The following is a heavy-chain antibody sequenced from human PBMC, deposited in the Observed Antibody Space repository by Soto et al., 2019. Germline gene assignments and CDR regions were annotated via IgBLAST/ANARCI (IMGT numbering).Heavy chain of an antibody. J-gene: IGHJ6*02. CDR2: IIPIFGTA. D-gene: IGHD5-12*01. CDR1: GGTLSSYA. CDR3: ARHIGGLRREVLYYYYYGIDV. Sequence: SVKVSCKASGGTLSSYAISWVRQAPGQGLEWMGGIIPIFGTANYAQKFQGRVTITADESTSTAYMELSSLRSEDTAVYYCARHIGGLRREVLYYYYYGIDVWGQGTTVTVSS. V-gene: IGHV1-69*13.